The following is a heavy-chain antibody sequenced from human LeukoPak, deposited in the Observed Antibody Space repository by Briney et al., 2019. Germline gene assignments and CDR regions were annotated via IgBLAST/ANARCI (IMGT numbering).Heavy chain of an antibody. CDR1: GGSIRSAY. CDR2: IYYSGST. V-gene: IGHV4-59*01. J-gene: IGHJ6*02. CDR3: ARARVDFWSGYYLSYYYYYYGMDV. D-gene: IGHD3-3*01. Sequence: SETLSLTCTVSGGSIRSAYWSWVRQPPGKGLEWIGYIYYSGSTNYNPSLKSRATISVDTSKNQFSLKLSSVTAADTAVYYCARARVDFWSGYYLSYYYYYYGMDVWGQGTTVTVSS.